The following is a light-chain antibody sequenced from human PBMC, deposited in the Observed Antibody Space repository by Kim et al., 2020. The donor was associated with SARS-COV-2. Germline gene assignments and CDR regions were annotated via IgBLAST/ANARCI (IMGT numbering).Light chain of an antibody. Sequence: GQMDTSSGSGSSANNGSNTVSWDQQLPGTAPKLLIYSDKQRPSGVPDRFSGSKSDTSASLAISGLQSEDEADYYCAAWDDSLNGPVFGGGTQLTVL. V-gene: IGLV1-44*01. CDR2: SDK. J-gene: IGLJ3*02. CDR1: SANNGSNT. CDR3: AAWDDSLNGPV.